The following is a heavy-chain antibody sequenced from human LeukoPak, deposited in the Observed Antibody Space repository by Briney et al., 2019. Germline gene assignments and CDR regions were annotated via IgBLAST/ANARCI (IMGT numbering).Heavy chain of an antibody. CDR1: GFSFSTSW. CDR3: AKEGRSLQTY. V-gene: IGHV3-7*03. CDR2: IKEDGTET. J-gene: IGHJ4*02. Sequence: GGSLRLSCTASGFSFSTSWMTWVRQTPEKGLEWVANIKEDGTETYYVDSVKGRFTISRDNAKNSLYSQMNSLRVEDTAVYYCAKEGRSLQTYWGQGTLVTVSS. D-gene: IGHD5-24*01.